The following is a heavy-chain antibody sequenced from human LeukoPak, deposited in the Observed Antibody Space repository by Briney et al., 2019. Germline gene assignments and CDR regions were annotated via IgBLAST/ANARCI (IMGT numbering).Heavy chain of an antibody. CDR1: GGSLSSSNW. D-gene: IGHD3-22*01. Sequence: SGTLSLTCAVSGGSLSSSNWWSWVRQPPGKGLEWIGEIYHSGSTNYNPSLKSRVTISVDKSKNQFSLKLSSVTAADTAVYYCARSYFYDSSGYPAEDAIDIWGQGTMVTVSS. V-gene: IGHV4-4*02. CDR2: IYHSGST. CDR3: ARSYFYDSSGYPAEDAIDI. J-gene: IGHJ3*02.